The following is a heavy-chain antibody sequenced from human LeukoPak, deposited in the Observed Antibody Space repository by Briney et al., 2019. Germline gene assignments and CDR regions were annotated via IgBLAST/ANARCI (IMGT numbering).Heavy chain of an antibody. CDR3: ARVKGITLIVVRALDF. CDR1: GFTFDDHG. Sequence: PGGSLRLSCAASGFTFDDHGMSWVRQAPGKGLEWVSSINWNGNSRGYADSVKGRFTISRDNAKNSLYLQMNSLRVEDTALYYCARVKGITLIVVRALDFWGQGTTVTVSS. D-gene: IGHD3-22*01. V-gene: IGHV3-20*04. CDR2: INWNGNSR. J-gene: IGHJ3*01.